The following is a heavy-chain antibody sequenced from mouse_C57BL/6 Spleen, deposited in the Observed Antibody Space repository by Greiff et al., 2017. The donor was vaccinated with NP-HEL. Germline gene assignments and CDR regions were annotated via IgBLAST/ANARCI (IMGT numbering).Heavy chain of an antibody. CDR1: GYSITSGYY. D-gene: IGHD2-3*01. V-gene: IGHV3-6*01. Sequence: ESGPGLVKPSQSLSLTCSVTGYSITSGYYWNWIRQFPGNQLEWMGYISYDGSHNYNPSLNNRISITRDTTKNQFFLKLNSETTEDTATYYCARVNDGYPYYFDYWGQGTTLTVSS. J-gene: IGHJ2*01. CDR2: ISYDGSH. CDR3: ARVNDGYPYYFDY.